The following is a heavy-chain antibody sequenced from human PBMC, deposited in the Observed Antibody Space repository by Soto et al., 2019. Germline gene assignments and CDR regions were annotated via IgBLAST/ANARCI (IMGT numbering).Heavy chain of an antibody. Sequence: QVQLVESGGGLAKPGGSLRLSCAASGFSFSDYYMSWFRQAPGKGLECVSYITHGGSLLHYADSMKGRFTISRDNTKNSQYLRMNSLRAEDTAVSSCARLAEAGIDEFDNWGQGTLVTVSS. CDR3: ARLAEAGIDEFDN. J-gene: IGHJ4*02. CDR2: ITHGGSLL. D-gene: IGHD6-19*01. V-gene: IGHV3-11*01. CDR1: GFSFSDYY.